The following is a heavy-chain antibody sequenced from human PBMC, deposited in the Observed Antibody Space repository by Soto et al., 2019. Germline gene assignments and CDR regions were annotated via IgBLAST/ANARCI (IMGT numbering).Heavy chain of an antibody. CDR2: ISGSGGGT. CDR1: GYTFSSYD. V-gene: IGHV3-23*04. D-gene: IGHD6-13*01. CDR3: AKHAAAAAPDY. Sequence: VQLVQSGAEVKKPGASVKVSCKASGYTFSSYDINWVRQAPGKGLEWVSLISGSGGGTYYADSVKGRFTISRDNSKNTLYLQMNSLRAEDTAVYYCAKHAAAAAPDYWGQGTLVTVSS. J-gene: IGHJ4*02.